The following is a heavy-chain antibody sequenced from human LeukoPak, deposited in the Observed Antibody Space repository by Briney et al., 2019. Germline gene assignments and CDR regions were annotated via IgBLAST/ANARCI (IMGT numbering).Heavy chain of an antibody. CDR1: GFTFSSYS. V-gene: IGHV3-21*01. J-gene: IGHJ4*02. D-gene: IGHD2-15*01. Sequence: GGSLRLPCAASGFTFSSYSMNWVRQAPGKGLEWVSSISSSSSYIYYADSVKGRFTISRDNAKNSLYLQMNSLRAEDTAVYYCASVTLRYCSGGSCYPDYWGQGTLVTVSS. CDR3: ASVTLRYCSGGSCYPDY. CDR2: ISSSSSYI.